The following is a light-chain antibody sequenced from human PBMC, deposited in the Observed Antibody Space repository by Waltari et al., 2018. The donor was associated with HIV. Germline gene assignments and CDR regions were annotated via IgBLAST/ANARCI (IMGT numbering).Light chain of an antibody. CDR3: QSYDSSLSAYV. CDR1: SSNIGAGYD. Sequence: QSVLTQSPSVSGAPGQRVTISCTGTSSNIGAGYDVHWFQHLPGTAPKLLVYSDNNRPSAVPDLFSASESGTSASLAISGLQVDDEATYYCQSYDSSLSAYVFGPGTKVTVL. J-gene: IGLJ1*01. V-gene: IGLV1-40*01. CDR2: SDN.